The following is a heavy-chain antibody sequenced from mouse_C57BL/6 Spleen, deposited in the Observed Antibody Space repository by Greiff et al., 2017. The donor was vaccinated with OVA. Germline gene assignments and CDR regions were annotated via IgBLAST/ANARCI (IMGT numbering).Heavy chain of an antibody. CDR3: ARFYYGSSETRAMDY. V-gene: IGHV1-55*01. Sequence: QVQLQQPGAELVKPGASVKMSCKASGYTFTSYWITWVKQRPGQGLEWIGDIYPGSGSTNYNEKFKSKATLTVDTSSSTAYMQLSSLTSEDSAVYYWARFYYGSSETRAMDYGGQGTSVTVSS. CDR1: GYTFTSYW. D-gene: IGHD1-1*01. J-gene: IGHJ4*01. CDR2: IYPGSGST.